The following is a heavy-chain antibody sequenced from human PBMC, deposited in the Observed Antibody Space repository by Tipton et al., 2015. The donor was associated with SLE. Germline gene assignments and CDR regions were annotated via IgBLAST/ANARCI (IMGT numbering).Heavy chain of an antibody. Sequence: SLRLSCAASGFIFSSYWMSWVRQAPGKGLEWVANIKQDGSEKYYVDSVKGRFTISRDNAKNSLYLQMNSLRVEDTAVYYCAGLGYSGYDYFDYWGQGTLVNVSS. CDR2: IKQDGSEK. J-gene: IGHJ4*02. CDR1: GFIFSSYW. CDR3: AGLGYSGYDYFDY. D-gene: IGHD5-12*01. V-gene: IGHV3-7*01.